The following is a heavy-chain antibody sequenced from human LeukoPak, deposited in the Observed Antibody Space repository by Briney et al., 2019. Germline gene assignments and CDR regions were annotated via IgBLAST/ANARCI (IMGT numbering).Heavy chain of an antibody. CDR2: AYYTGTS. Sequence: PSETLSLTCTVSGDSVSSHYWSWIRQPPGKGLEWIAYAYYTGTSNYNPSLKSRVTISIDTSKNQFSLKLISVTAADTAVYYCARYSNHVDYFDSWGQGTLVSVSS. D-gene: IGHD4-11*01. CDR3: ARYSNHVDYFDS. J-gene: IGHJ4*02. CDR1: GDSVSSHY. V-gene: IGHV4-59*02.